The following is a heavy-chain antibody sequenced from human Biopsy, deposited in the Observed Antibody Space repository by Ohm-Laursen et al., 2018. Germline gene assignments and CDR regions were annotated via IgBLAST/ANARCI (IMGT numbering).Heavy chain of an antibody. V-gene: IGHV4-59*02. CDR2: IYYSVMT. D-gene: IGHD5-24*01. Sequence: PSDTLSLTCTVSGDSVTKYYWSWIRQPPGKGLEWIGHIYYSVMTNYNPSLQSRVSISVDTSRNQVSLRLSSVTAADTAVYYCASAGYNPDWNFDLWGRGTRVTVSS. CDR1: GDSVTKYY. J-gene: IGHJ2*01. CDR3: ASAGYNPDWNFDL.